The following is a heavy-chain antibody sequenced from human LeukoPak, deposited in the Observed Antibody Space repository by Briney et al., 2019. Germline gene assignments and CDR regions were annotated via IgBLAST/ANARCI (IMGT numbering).Heavy chain of an antibody. D-gene: IGHD1-26*01. J-gene: IGHJ3*02. CDR2: TYSRSKWYN. V-gene: IGHV6-1*01. CDR1: GDSVSSNNAA. Sequence: SQTLSLTCAISGDSVSSNNAAWNWIRQSQSRGLEWLGRTYSRSKWYNEYRVSVQSRITINPDTSKNQFSLKLSSVTAADTAVYYCARGPFSGSYSGAFDIWGQGTMVTVSS. CDR3: ARGPFSGSYSGAFDI.